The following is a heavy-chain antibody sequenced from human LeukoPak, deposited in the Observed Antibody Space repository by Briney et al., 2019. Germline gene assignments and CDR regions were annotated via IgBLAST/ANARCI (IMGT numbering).Heavy chain of an antibody. Sequence: GGSLRLSCAASGFIFSNYDMHWVRQAPGKGLEWVAVIWYDGSDKDYADSVKGRFTISRDNSKNTLYLQMSSLRAEDTAVYYCARRAGYYVDYWGQGTLVTVSS. CDR2: IWYDGSDK. V-gene: IGHV3-33*01. D-gene: IGHD6-13*01. CDR3: ARRAGYYVDY. CDR1: GFIFSNYD. J-gene: IGHJ4*02.